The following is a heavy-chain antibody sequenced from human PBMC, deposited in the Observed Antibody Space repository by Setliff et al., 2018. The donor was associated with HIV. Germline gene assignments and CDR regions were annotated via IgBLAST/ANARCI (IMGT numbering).Heavy chain of an antibody. CDR1: GGSISDYY. CDR3: AASSGWQRGDY. V-gene: IGHV4-4*07. D-gene: IGHD6-25*01. J-gene: IGHJ4*02. CDR2: VYASGST. Sequence: PSETLSLTCTVSGGSISDYYWSWIRQPAGKGLEWIGRVYASGSTNYNPSLKSRVTMSVDTSNNQFSLKLSSVTAADTAVYYCAASSGWQRGDYWGQGTPVTVS.